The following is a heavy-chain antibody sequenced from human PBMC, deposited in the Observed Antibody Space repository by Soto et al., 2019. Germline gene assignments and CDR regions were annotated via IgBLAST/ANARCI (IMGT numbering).Heavy chain of an antibody. J-gene: IGHJ6*02. V-gene: IGHV1-46*01. CDR1: GYTFTSYY. D-gene: IGHD1-26*01. Sequence: ASVKVSCKASGYTFTSYYMHWVRQAPGQGLEWMGIINPSGGSTSYAQKFQGRVTMTRDTSTSTVYMELSSLRSEDTAVYYCARVTTTVWLGATVGIDYYYGMDVWCQGTTVTVSS. CDR2: INPSGGST. CDR3: ARVTTTVWLGATVGIDYYYGMDV.